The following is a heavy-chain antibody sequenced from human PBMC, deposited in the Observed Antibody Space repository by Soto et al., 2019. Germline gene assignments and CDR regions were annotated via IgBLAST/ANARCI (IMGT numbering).Heavy chain of an antibody. CDR3: ARGPVPVHDYVWGSYRYARLDAFDI. CDR1: GGSFSGYY. CDR2: INHSGST. Sequence: PSETLSLTCAVYGGSFSGYYWSWIRQPPGKGLEWIGEINHSGSTNYNPSLKSRVTISVDTSKNQFSLKLSSVTAADTAVYYCARGPVPVHDYVWGSYRYARLDAFDIWGQGTMVTVS. J-gene: IGHJ3*02. D-gene: IGHD3-16*02. V-gene: IGHV4-34*01.